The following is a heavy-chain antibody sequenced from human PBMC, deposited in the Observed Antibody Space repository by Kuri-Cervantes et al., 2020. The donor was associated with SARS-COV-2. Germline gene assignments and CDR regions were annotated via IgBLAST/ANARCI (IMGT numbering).Heavy chain of an antibody. CDR3: ARGLEWLLHY. V-gene: IGHV1-69*04. CDR1: GYSFTSYW. D-gene: IGHD3-3*01. J-gene: IGHJ4*02. Sequence: SVKVSCKGSGYSFTSYWISWVRQAPGQGLGWMGRIIPILGIANYAQKFQGRVTITADKSTSTAYMELSSLRSEDTAVYYCARGLEWLLHYWGQGTLVTVSS. CDR2: IIPILGIA.